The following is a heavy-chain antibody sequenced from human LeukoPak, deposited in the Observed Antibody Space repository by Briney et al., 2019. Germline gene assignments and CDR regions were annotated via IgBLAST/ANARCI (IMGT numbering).Heavy chain of an antibody. V-gene: IGHV4-34*01. CDR2: INHSGST. J-gene: IGHJ6*02. CDR3: ARRSRSDYGGNVRNYGTDV. CDR1: GGSFSGYY. D-gene: IGHD4-23*01. Sequence: PSETLSLTCAVYGGSFSGYYWSWIRQPPGKGLEWIGEINHSGSTNYNPSLKSRVTISVDTSKNRFSLKLSSVTAADTAVYYCARRSRSDYGGNVRNYGTDVWGQGAMVTVSS.